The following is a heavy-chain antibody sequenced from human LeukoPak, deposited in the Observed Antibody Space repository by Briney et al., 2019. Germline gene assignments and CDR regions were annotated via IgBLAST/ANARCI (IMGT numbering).Heavy chain of an antibody. CDR3: ARTPQKFCSSSTCYPDY. CDR1: GFTFSSYA. V-gene: IGHV3-23*01. CDR2: ISGSGDTT. D-gene: IGHD2-2*01. J-gene: IGHJ4*02. Sequence: GGSLRLSCAASGFTFSSYAMSWVRLAPGKGLEWVSTISGSGDTTYYAASVRGRFTISRDNSKNTLYLQMNSLRADNTAVYYCARTPQKFCSSSTCYPDYWGQGTLVTVSS.